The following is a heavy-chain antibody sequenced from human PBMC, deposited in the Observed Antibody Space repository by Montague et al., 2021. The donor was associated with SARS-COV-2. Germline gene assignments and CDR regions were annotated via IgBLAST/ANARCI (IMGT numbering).Heavy chain of an antibody. V-gene: IGHV3-23*01. J-gene: IGHJ4*02. D-gene: IGHD5-12*01. CDR2: VSGDGDST. CDR1: GFYFNDYG. CDR3: AKCLRFSGFEGNYFDS. Sequence: SLRLSCPVSGFYFNDYGMSWVRQAPGKGLDWVSAVSGDGDSTYYADSVKGRFTISRDNSKNTLYLQMNSLRAEDTAVYYCAKCLRFSGFEGNYFDSWGQGTLVTVSS.